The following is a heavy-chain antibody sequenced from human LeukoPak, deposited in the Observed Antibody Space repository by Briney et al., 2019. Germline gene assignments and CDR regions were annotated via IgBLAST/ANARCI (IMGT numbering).Heavy chain of an antibody. CDR1: GYTFIGYY. CDR2: INATTGGT. CDR3: ARLVGLPTTASY. J-gene: IGHJ4*02. Sequence: ASVKVSCKASGYTFIGYYLHWVRQAPGQGLEWMGWINATTGGTNYAQKFQDRVTMTRDTSTNTAYMELGRLTSDDTAVYYCARLVGLPTTASYWGQGTQVIVSS. D-gene: IGHD5-12*01. V-gene: IGHV1-2*02.